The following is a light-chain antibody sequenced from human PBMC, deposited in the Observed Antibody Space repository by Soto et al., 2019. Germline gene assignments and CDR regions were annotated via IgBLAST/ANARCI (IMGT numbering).Light chain of an antibody. J-gene: IGLJ2*01. CDR2: EVS. Sequence: QSALTQPASVSGSPGQSITISCPGTSSDVGGYNYISWYQQHPGKAPKLMIYEVSNRPSGVSNRFSGSKSGNTASLTISGLQAEDEADYYCSSYTSRSTHVVFGGGTKLTVL. V-gene: IGLV2-14*01. CDR3: SSYTSRSTHVV. CDR1: SSDVGGYNY.